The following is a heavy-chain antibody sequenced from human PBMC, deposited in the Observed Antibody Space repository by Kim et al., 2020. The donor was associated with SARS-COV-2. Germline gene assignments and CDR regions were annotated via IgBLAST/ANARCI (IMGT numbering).Heavy chain of an antibody. CDR1: GDSVSSNSAS. Sequence: SQTLSLTCATSGDSVSSNSASWTWIRQSPSRGLEWLGRTYYRSKWSYDYAVSVKGRITISPDTSKNQFSLQLNSVTPEDTAVYYCVRASRGSSDFNYWGQGTLVTVSS. D-gene: IGHD6-6*01. J-gene: IGHJ4*02. CDR2: TYYRSKWSY. CDR3: VRASRGSSDFNY. V-gene: IGHV6-1*01.